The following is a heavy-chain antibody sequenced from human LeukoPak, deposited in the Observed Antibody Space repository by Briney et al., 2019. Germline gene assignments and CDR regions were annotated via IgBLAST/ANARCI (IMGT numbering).Heavy chain of an antibody. CDR3: ARVTSYYYDSSGPNGY. Sequence: ASVKVSCKASGYTFTGYYMHWVRQAPGQGLEWMGWINPNSGGTNYAQKFQGRVTMTRDTSISTAYMELSRLRSDDTAVYYCARVTSYYYDSSGPNGYWGQGTLVTVSS. J-gene: IGHJ4*02. D-gene: IGHD3-22*01. CDR1: GYTFTGYY. CDR2: INPNSGGT. V-gene: IGHV1-2*02.